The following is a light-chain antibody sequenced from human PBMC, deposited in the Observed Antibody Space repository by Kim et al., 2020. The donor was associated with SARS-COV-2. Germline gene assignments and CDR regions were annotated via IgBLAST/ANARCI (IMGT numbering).Light chain of an antibody. CDR1: QDIKNY. CDR3: QHYDNLPPYS. V-gene: IGKV1-33*01. J-gene: IGKJ2*03. CDR2: DTS. Sequence: DIQMTQSPSSLSASVGDRVTITCQASQDIKNYLNWYQQKSGKAPKLLIYDTSHLERGVPSRFSGSGSGTDFSLTISSLQAEDIATYYCQHYDNLPPYSFGQGTKLEI.